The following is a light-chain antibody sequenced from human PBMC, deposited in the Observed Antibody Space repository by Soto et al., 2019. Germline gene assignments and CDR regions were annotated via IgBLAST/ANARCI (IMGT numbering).Light chain of an antibody. CDR2: GAS. J-gene: IGKJ1*01. CDR1: QSVNSN. CDR3: QQYNNWPRT. Sequence: EIVMTQSPATLSVSLGERATLSCRASQSVNSNLAWYQQKPGQAPRLLIYGASTRATGIPARFSGSGSGTEFTLTISSQQSEDLAVYYCQQYNNWPRTFGQGTKVEIK. V-gene: IGKV3-15*01.